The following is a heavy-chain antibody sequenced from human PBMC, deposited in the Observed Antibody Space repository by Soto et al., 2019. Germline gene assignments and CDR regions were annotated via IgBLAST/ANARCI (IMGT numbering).Heavy chain of an antibody. D-gene: IGHD3-10*01. V-gene: IGHV4-30-4*01. CDR2: IYYSGST. CDR1: GGSISSGDYY. Sequence: PSETLSLTCTVSGGSISSGDYYWSWIRQPPGKGLEWIGYIYYSGSTYYNPSLKSRVTISVDTSKNQFSLKLSSVTAADTAVYYCARRITMVRGAPYYYYYGMDVWGQGNTVTVSS. CDR3: ARRITMVRGAPYYYYYGMDV. J-gene: IGHJ6*02.